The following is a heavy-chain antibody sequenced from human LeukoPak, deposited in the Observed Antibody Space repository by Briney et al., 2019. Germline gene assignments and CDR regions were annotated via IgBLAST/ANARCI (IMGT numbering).Heavy chain of an antibody. CDR2: LYSDGRT. CDR3: ARARQWLGGFDP. D-gene: IGHD6-19*01. J-gene: IGHJ5*02. Sequence: GGSLRLSCAASGFTVSSNYMSWVRQAPGKGLEWISLLYSDGRTFHADSVKGRFTISRDNSKNTLHLQMNSLRGEDTAIYYCARARQWLGGFDPWGQGTLVTVSS. V-gene: IGHV3-53*01. CDR1: GFTVSSNY.